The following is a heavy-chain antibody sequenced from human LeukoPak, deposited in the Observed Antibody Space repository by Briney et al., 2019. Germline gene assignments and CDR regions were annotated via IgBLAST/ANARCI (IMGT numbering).Heavy chain of an antibody. D-gene: IGHD3-10*01. CDR3: ARGKRVWFGELMTSFSYFYIDV. V-gene: IGHV4-34*01. CDR2: INQGGRT. CDR1: GGSFRDYL. Sequence: KTSETLSLTCADNGGSFRDYLWTWIRQSPRKGLEWIVEINQGGRTNFNPSLKSRVTISADRSKYHFSLTLRSVTAADTAVYYCARGKRVWFGELMTSFSYFYIDVWGRGTTVIVSS. J-gene: IGHJ6*03.